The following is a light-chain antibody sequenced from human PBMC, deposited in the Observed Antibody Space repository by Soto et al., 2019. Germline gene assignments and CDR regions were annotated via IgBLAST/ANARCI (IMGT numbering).Light chain of an antibody. CDR3: CSYLGTSTWD. J-gene: IGLJ2*01. Sequence: QSAQSHPRSVSGSPGHSVTIACTGTSSDVDGYDFVSWYQHHPGKAPKLMIYDVTNRPSGVPDRFSGSKSGNTASLTISGLQAEDEADHYCCSYLGTSTWDFGGGTKVTVL. CDR1: SSDVDGYDF. CDR2: DVT. V-gene: IGLV2-11*01.